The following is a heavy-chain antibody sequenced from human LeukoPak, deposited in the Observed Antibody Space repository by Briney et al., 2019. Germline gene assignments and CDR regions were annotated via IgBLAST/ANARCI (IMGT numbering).Heavy chain of an antibody. Sequence: PSETLSLTCTVSGGSISSGGYYWSWIRQHPGKGLEWIGYIYYSGSTYYNPSLKSRVTISVDTSKNQFSLKLSSVTAADTAVYYCAREAIVVVPAAKDYYGMDVWGQGTTVTASS. J-gene: IGHJ6*02. CDR1: GGSISSGGYY. V-gene: IGHV4-31*03. CDR2: IYYSGST. CDR3: AREAIVVVPAAKDYYGMDV. D-gene: IGHD2-2*01.